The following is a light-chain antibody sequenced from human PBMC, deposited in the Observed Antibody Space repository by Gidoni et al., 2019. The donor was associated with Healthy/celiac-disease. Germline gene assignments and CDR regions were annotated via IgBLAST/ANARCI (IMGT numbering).Light chain of an antibody. CDR3: QQYDNLPLYT. CDR1: QDISNY. J-gene: IGKJ2*01. CDR2: DAS. Sequence: DIQMTQYPSSLSASVGDRVTITCQASQDISNYLNWYQQKPGKAPKLLIYDASNLETGVPSRFSGSGSGTDFTFTISSLQPEDIATYYCQQYDNLPLYTFGQXTKLEIK. V-gene: IGKV1-33*01.